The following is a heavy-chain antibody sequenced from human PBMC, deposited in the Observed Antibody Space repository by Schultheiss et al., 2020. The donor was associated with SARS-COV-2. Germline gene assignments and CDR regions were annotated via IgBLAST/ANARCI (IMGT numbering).Heavy chain of an antibody. Sequence: ASVKVSCKASGYTFTSYGISWVRQAPGQGLEWMGWISAYNGNTNYAQKLQGRVTMTTDTSTSTAYMELRSLRSDDTAVYYCAREAPYYYDSSGLDYWGQGTLVTVSS. D-gene: IGHD3-22*01. J-gene: IGHJ4*02. CDR1: GYTFTSYG. CDR3: AREAPYYYDSSGLDY. V-gene: IGHV1-18*01. CDR2: ISAYNGNT.